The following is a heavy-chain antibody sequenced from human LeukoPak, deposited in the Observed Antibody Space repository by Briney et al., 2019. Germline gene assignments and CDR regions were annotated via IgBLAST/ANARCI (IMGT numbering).Heavy chain of an antibody. CDR2: INHSGST. CDR1: GGSFSGYY. Sequence: SETLSLTCAVYGGSFSGYYWSWIRQPPGKGLEWIGEINHSGSTNYNPSLKSRVTISVDTSKNQFSLKLGSVTAADTAVYYCARGRFAGTWGQGTLVTVSS. CDR3: ARGRFAGT. J-gene: IGHJ4*02. V-gene: IGHV4-34*01. D-gene: IGHD1-7*01.